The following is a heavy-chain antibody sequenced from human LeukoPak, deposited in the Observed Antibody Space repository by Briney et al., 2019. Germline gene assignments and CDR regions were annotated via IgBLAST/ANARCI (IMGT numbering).Heavy chain of an antibody. CDR2: KKQDGSEK. V-gene: IGHV3-7*01. D-gene: IGHD2-15*01. J-gene: IGHJ4*02. Sequence: PGGSLRLSCAASGFTFSSYWMSWVRQAPGKGLEWVANKKQDGSEKYYVDSVKGRFTISRDNAKNSLYLQMNSLRAEDTAVYYCVADSGGSRYWGQGTLVTVSS. CDR1: GFTFSSYW. CDR3: VADSGGSRY.